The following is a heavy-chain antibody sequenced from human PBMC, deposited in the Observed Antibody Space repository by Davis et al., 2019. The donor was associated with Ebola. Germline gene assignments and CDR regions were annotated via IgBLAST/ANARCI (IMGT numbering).Heavy chain of an antibody. Sequence: SQTLSLTCAVYGGSFSGYYWSWIRQPPGKGLAWIGEINHSGSTNYNPSLKSRVTISVDTSKNQFSLKLSSVTAADTAVYYCARVVGATTSWFDPWGQGTLVTVSS. CDR3: ARVVGATTSWFDP. D-gene: IGHD1-26*01. CDR2: INHSGST. CDR1: GGSFSGYY. J-gene: IGHJ5*02. V-gene: IGHV4-34*01.